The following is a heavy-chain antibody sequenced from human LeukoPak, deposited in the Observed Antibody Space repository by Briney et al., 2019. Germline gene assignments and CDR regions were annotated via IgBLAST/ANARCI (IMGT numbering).Heavy chain of an antibody. CDR1: GFTFSSYG. CDR3: ARGRGVRGYDIVVVVTAQYVFDY. D-gene: IGHD2-15*01. Sequence: TGGPLRLSCAASGFTFSSYGMHWVRQAPGKGLEWVAIIWYDGSNKYYADSVKGRFTVSRDNSKNTLYLQMNSLRAEDTAVYYCARGRGVRGYDIVVVVTAQYVFDYWGQGTLVTVSS. V-gene: IGHV3-33*01. CDR2: IWYDGSNK. J-gene: IGHJ4*02.